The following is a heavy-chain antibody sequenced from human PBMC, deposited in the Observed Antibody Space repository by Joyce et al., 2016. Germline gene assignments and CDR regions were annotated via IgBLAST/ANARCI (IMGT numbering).Heavy chain of an antibody. V-gene: IGHV3-30*04. CDR3: ARDGPKTTWDPGYYFDF. CDR2: ISYDGKNT. Sequence: QVKLVESGGGVVQPGRSLRLSCAASGFTFSGHSMHWVRQAPGKGLDCVAIISYDGKNTYYGDSMKGRFTISRDNSKNTVYLQVDSLRTEDTAVYYCARDGPKTTWDPGYYFDFWGQGTLVTVSS. D-gene: IGHD1-14*01. CDR1: GFTFSGHS. J-gene: IGHJ4*02.